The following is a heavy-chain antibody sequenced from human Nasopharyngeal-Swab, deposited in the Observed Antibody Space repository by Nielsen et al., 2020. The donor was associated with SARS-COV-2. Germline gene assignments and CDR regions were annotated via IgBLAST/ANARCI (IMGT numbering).Heavy chain of an antibody. CDR2: INNSGST. V-gene: IGHV4-34*01. CDR3: ARAFYSGYCSSTSCYTGQSYFQH. CDR1: GGSFSGYY. D-gene: IGHD2-2*02. Sequence: SETLSLTCAVYGGSFSGYYWSWIRQLPGQVLEWIGEINNSGSTNYNPSLKSRVTISVDTSKNQFSLKLSSVTAADTAVYYCARAFYSGYCSSTSCYTGQSYFQHWGQGTLVTVSS. J-gene: IGHJ1*01.